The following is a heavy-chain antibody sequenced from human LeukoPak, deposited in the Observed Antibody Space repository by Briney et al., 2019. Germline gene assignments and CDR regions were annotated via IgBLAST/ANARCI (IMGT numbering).Heavy chain of an antibody. J-gene: IGHJ4*02. CDR2: ISWNSGSI. V-gene: IGHV3-9*01. Sequence: PGGSLRLSCSAYGFTFDDYAMHWVRQAPGKGLEWVSGISWNSGSIAYADYVKGPFTISRDHAKNSLYPQMNSLRAEDTGLYYCAKAPTYYYDSSGYPFDYWGQGTLVTVSS. CDR3: AKAPTYYYDSSGYPFDY. CDR1: GFTFDDYA. D-gene: IGHD3-22*01.